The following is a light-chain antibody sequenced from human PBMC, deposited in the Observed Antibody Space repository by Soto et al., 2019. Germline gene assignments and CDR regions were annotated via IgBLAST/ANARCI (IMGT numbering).Light chain of an antibody. J-gene: IGKJ1*01. CDR2: GPS. CDR1: QSVSSN. CDR3: QQYNNWPPWT. V-gene: IGKV3-15*01. Sequence: EIVMTQSPAILSVSPGERATLSCRASQSVSSNLAWYQQKPGQAPRPLFYGPSTRATGIPARFSGSGSGTEFNLTISSLQSEDFAFYYCQQYNNWPPWTFGQGTKVEIK.